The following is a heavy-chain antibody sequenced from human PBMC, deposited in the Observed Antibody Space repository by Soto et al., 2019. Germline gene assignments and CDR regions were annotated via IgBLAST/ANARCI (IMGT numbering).Heavy chain of an antibody. D-gene: IGHD4-17*01. V-gene: IGHV4-59*01. J-gene: IGHJ5*02. CDR2: ISDSGNT. CDR1: GGSPSSNY. CDR3: ARVPTTVTHPKSPFLVDRDVKDESFAP. Sequence: PSETLSLTCSVSGGSPSSNYWSWIRQPPGKGLEWIGCISDSGNTYYNPSLQSRVTISIDTSTNQFLLDLTSVTTADTAVYYCARVPTTVTHPKSPFLVDRDVKDESFAPWGQRTLVTVSS.